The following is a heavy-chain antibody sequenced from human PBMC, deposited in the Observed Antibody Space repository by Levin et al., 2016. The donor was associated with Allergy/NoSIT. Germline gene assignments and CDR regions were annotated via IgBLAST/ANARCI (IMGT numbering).Heavy chain of an antibody. Sequence: WIRQPPGKGLEWIGYIYYSGSTYYNPSLKSRVTISVDTSKNQFSLKLSSVTAADTAVYYCAGGEALGYCSSTSCPPYYYYGMDVWGQGTTVTVSS. V-gene: IGHV4-30-4*01. J-gene: IGHJ6*02. CDR2: IYYSGST. D-gene: IGHD2-2*01. CDR3: AGGEALGYCSSTSCPPYYYYGMDV.